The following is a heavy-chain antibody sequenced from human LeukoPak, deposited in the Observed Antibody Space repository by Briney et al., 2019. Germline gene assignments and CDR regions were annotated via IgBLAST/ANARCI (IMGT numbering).Heavy chain of an antibody. D-gene: IGHD3-16*01. J-gene: IGHJ4*02. CDR3: ARVGGEYVVSDY. Sequence: PGGSLRLSCAGSGFTFRYYSMTWVRQAPGKGLEWVSSSSTKSDYIHYADSVKGRFTISRDNANNSVYLQMNSLTAEDTAVYYCARVGGEYVVSDYWGQGTLVAVSS. V-gene: IGHV3-21*01. CDR1: GFTFRYYS. CDR2: SSTKSDYI.